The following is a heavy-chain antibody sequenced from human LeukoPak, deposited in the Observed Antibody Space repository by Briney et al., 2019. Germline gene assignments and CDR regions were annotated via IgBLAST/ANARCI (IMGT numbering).Heavy chain of an antibody. CDR2: ISNDGTNK. CDR1: GFPFNNYA. J-gene: IGHJ4*02. D-gene: IGHD3-10*01. Sequence: GGSLRLSCAASGFPFNNYAMHWVRQAPGKGLECLAVISNDGTNKYYTDSVKGRFTISRDNSKSTLYLQMNSLRAEDTAVYYCARDCCGEWYFFDSWGQGTLVTVSS. V-gene: IGHV3-30-3*01. CDR3: ARDCCGEWYFFDS.